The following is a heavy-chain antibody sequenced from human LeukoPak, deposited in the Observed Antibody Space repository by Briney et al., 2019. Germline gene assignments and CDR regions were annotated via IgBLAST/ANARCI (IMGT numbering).Heavy chain of an antibody. CDR1: GGTFSSYA. D-gene: IGHD6-13*01. V-gene: IGHV1-69*05. CDR2: IIPIFGTA. CDR3: ASSVSGAAGKTGDAFDI. Sequence: SVKVSCKASGGTFSSYAISWVRQAPGQGLEWMGGIIPIFGTANYAQKFQGRVTITTDESTSTAYMELSSLRSEDTAVYYCASSVSGAAGKTGDAFDIWGQGTMVTVSS. J-gene: IGHJ3*02.